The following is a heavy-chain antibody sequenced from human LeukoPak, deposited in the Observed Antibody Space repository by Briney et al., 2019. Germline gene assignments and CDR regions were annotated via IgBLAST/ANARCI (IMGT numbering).Heavy chain of an antibody. Sequence: GGSLRLSCAASRFTFSSYAMSWVRQAPGKGLEWVSAISGSGGSTYYADSVKGRFTISRDNSKNTLYLQMNSLRAEDTAVYYCAKSDSSGYFRGAFDYWGQGTLVTVSS. V-gene: IGHV3-23*01. J-gene: IGHJ4*02. CDR1: RFTFSSYA. CDR2: ISGSGGST. CDR3: AKSDSSGYFRGAFDY. D-gene: IGHD3-22*01.